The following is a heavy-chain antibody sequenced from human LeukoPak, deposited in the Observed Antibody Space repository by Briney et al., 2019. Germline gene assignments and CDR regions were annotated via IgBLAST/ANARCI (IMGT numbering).Heavy chain of an antibody. CDR3: ARYQGGEYYYDSSGYPNFDY. D-gene: IGHD3-22*01. V-gene: IGHV1-69*04. CDR1: GGTFSSYA. Sequence: SVKVSCKASGGTFSSYAISWVRQAPGQGLEWMGRIIPILGIANYAQKLQGRVTITADKSTSTAYMELSSLRSEDTAVYYCARYQGGEYYYDSSGYPNFDYWGQGTLVTVSS. J-gene: IGHJ4*02. CDR2: IIPILGIA.